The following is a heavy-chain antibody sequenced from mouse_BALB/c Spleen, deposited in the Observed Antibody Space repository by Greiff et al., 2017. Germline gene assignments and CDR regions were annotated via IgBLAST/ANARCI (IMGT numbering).Heavy chain of an antibody. J-gene: IGHJ2*01. Sequence: VHVKQSGAELVKPGASVKLSCTASGFNIKDTYMHWVKQRPEQGLEWIGRIDPANGNTKYDPKFQGKATITADTSSNTAYLQLSSLTSEDTAVYYCARSDYGSSYVGYFDYWGQGTTLTVSS. CDR1: GFNIKDTY. D-gene: IGHD1-1*01. V-gene: IGHV14-3*02. CDR2: IDPANGNT. CDR3: ARSDYGSSYVGYFDY.